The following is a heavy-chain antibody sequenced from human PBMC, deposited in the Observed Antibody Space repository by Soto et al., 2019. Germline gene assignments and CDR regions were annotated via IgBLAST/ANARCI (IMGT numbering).Heavy chain of an antibody. CDR1: GGAISSSSYY. CDR2: ISRSGST. V-gene: IGHV4-39*01. D-gene: IGHD3-10*01. Sequence: SETLSLTCIVSGGAISSSSYYWGWIRQPPGKGLEWIGSISRSGSTYYNPSLRSRVTVSVDTSKNQFSLKLSSMTAADTAVYYCAYFSMSSGYDYWGQGTLVTVSS. J-gene: IGHJ4*02. CDR3: AYFSMSSGYDY.